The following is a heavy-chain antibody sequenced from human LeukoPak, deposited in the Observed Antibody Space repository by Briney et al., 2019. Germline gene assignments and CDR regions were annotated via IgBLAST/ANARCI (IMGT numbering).Heavy chain of an antibody. CDR3: ARDRYDSSGYDAFDI. Sequence: ETLSLTCTVSGGSISSYYWRWLRQPPGKGLEWIGYIYYSGSTNYNPSLKSRVTISVDTSKNQFSLKLSPVTAADTAVYYYARDRYDSSGYDAFDIWGQGTMVTVSS. J-gene: IGHJ3*02. CDR1: GGSISSYY. V-gene: IGHV4-59*01. D-gene: IGHD3-22*01. CDR2: IYYSGST.